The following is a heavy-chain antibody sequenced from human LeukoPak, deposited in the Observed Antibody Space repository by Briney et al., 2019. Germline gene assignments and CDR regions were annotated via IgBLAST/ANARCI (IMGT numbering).Heavy chain of an antibody. CDR2: IYTSGST. D-gene: IGHD2-2*01. Sequence: SETLSLTCTVSGGSISSYYWSWIRQPPGKGLEWIGYIYTSGSTNYNPSLKSRVTISVDTSKNQFSLKLSSVTAADTAVYYCARGRHQYCSSTSCRLLDYWGQGTLVTVSS. CDR3: ARGRHQYCSSTSCRLLDY. V-gene: IGHV4-4*09. CDR1: GGSISSYY. J-gene: IGHJ4*02.